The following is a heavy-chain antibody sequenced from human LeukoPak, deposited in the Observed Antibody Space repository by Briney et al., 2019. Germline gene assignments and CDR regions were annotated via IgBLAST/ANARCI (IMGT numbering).Heavy chain of an antibody. J-gene: IGHJ4*02. Sequence: GSLRLSCTASGFNFSTYWMTWVRQVPGKGLEWIGSIYYSGTTYYNLSLKSRVTISVDTSKNQFSLKLSSVTAADTALYYCAKHYMGSSYNHGLDCWGQGTLVTVSS. CDR3: AKHYMGSSYNHGLDC. CDR2: IYYSGTT. D-gene: IGHD3-10*01. CDR1: GFNFSTYWM. V-gene: IGHV4-39*01.